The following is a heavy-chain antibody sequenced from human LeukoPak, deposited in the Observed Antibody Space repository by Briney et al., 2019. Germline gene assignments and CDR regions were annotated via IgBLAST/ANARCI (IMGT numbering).Heavy chain of an antibody. CDR2: ISWNSGSI. J-gene: IGHJ4*02. D-gene: IGHD3-10*01. CDR1: GFTFDDYA. CDR3: AKETWGDGSGSYSHY. Sequence: GGSLRLSCAASGFTFDDYAMHWVRQAPGKGLEWVSGISWNSGSIGYADSVKGRFTISRDNAKNSLYLQMNSLRAEDTALYYCAKETWGDGSGSYSHYWGQGTLVTVSS. V-gene: IGHV3-9*01.